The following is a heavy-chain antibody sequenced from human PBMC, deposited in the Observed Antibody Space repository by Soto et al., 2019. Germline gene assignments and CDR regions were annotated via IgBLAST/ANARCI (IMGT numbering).Heavy chain of an antibody. D-gene: IGHD3-22*01. CDR2: IFYTGIT. V-gene: IGHV4-59*01. Sequence: SETLSLTCTVSGGSISNFYWSWIRQPPGKGLEWIGYIFYTGITNYNPSLKSRVTISVDTSKNQFSLNLSSVTAADTAVYYCASTSTSFYDDSGYRHRGHGTLVTVSS. CDR3: ASTSTSFYDDSGYRH. CDR1: GGSISNFY. J-gene: IGHJ4*01.